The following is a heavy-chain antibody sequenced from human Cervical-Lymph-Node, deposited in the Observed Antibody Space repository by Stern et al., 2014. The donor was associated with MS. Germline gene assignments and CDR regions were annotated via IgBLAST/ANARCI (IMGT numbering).Heavy chain of an antibody. Sequence: QVQLQESGPGLVKPSQTLSLTCAVTGGSIRSAEYYWSWIRQSPGKGLEWIGYIHYSGTTYYNPSLKSRVTISVDTSKNQFSLKLRSVTAADTAVYYCSRDADGYSLVFGYWGRGTLVTVSS. CDR3: SRDADGYSLVFGY. V-gene: IGHV4-30-4*01. D-gene: IGHD5-24*01. CDR1: GGSIRSAEYY. J-gene: IGHJ4*02. CDR2: IHYSGTT.